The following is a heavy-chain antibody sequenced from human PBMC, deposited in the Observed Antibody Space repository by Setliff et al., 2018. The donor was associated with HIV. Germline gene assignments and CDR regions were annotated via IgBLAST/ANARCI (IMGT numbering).Heavy chain of an antibody. D-gene: IGHD6-13*01. CDR3: ARIGSGWSVGWFDP. J-gene: IGHJ5*02. CDR2: IDASANT. V-gene: IGHV4-38-2*02. CDR1: GSSISSNYY. Sequence: PSETLSLTCTVSGSSISSNYYWAWIRQAPGKGLEWIGCIDASANTYYIPSLKSRATISIDTSKNQLSLKLRSVTAADTAVYYCARIGSGWSVGWFDPWGLGTLVTVSS.